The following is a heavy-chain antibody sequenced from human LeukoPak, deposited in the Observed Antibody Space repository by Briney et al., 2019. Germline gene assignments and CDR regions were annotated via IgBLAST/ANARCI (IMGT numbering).Heavy chain of an antibody. V-gene: IGHV3-48*01. CDR2: VSGSGSTV. Sequence: SGGSLRLSCAPSGFTFCDHIMNWVRQLPGKRLEWVAYVSGSGSTVYYADSVKGRFTVSRDNGKSSLYLQMNSLRVEDTALYYCVRQFASWGQGTLVTVSS. J-gene: IGHJ4*02. CDR1: GFTFCDHI. CDR3: VRQFAS.